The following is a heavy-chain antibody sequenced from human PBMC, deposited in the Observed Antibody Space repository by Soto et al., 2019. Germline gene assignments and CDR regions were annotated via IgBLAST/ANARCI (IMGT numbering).Heavy chain of an antibody. D-gene: IGHD6-6*01. CDR2: ISQSGNT. CDR3: ARAPKVSGSSQTRPDF. Sequence: SETLSLTCSIYSGSFSGYYWSWIRQPPGKGLEWIGEISQSGNTNYSPSLKSRVSISIDTSKKQFSLNLASVSAADTAVYYCARAPKVSGSSQTRPDFWGQGTLVTVPS. CDR1: SGSFSGYY. J-gene: IGHJ4*02. V-gene: IGHV4-34*01.